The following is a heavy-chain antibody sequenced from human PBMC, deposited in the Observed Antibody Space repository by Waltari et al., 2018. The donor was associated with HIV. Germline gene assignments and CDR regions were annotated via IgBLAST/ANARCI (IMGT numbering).Heavy chain of an antibody. Sequence: VESGGTPVQPGESLRLSCKASGFIFGRHWMRWVRQSPGKGLVWVSRIDGDGRVKKYADTVKGRFTISRDNTKETLFLEMKSLRVEDSGIYHCVKDVTVTHYGVYYSGLDVWGQGTTVTV. CDR3: VKDVTVTHYGVYYSGLDV. J-gene: IGHJ6*02. D-gene: IGHD2-8*01. V-gene: IGHV3-74*02. CDR2: IDGDGRVK. CDR1: GFIFGRHW.